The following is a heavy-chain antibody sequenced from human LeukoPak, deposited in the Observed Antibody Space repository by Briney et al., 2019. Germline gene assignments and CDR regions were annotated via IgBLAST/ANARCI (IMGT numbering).Heavy chain of an antibody. CDR1: SDSIRSYY. J-gene: IGHJ4*02. D-gene: IGHD5-18*01. Sequence: SETLSLTCTVSSDSIRSYYWTWIRQPPGKGLEWIGYFYYPGSTNYNPSLKSRVTISLDTSKNHFSLKLSSVTAADTAVYYCARGVVDTAMVLTVHIDHWGQGTLVTV. CDR3: ARGVVDTAMVLTVHIDH. V-gene: IGHV4-59*01. CDR2: FYYPGST.